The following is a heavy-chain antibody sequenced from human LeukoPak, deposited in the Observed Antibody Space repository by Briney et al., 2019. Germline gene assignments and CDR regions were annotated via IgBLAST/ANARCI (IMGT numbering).Heavy chain of an antibody. CDR1: GYTFTGYY. CDR2: INPNSGGT. Sequence: AASVKVSCKASGYTFTGYYMHWVRQAPGQGLEWMGWINPNSGGTNYAQKFQGRVTMTRDTSISTAYMELSRLRSDDTAVYYCARVWWELLQEDAFDIWGQGTMVTVSS. J-gene: IGHJ3*02. D-gene: IGHD1-26*01. CDR3: ARVWWELLQEDAFDI. V-gene: IGHV1-2*02.